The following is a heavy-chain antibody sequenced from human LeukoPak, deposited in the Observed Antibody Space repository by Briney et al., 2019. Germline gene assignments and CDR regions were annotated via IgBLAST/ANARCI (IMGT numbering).Heavy chain of an antibody. V-gene: IGHV3-21*01. CDR3: ARGAYYFDY. J-gene: IGHJ4*02. CDR1: GFTFSNYY. Sequence: GGSLRLSCAASGFTFSNYYMTWVRQAPGKGLGWVSSISSSSSYIYYADSVKGRFTISRDNAKNSLYLQMNSLRAEDTAVYYCARGAYYFDYWGQGTLVTVSS. CDR2: ISSSSSYI.